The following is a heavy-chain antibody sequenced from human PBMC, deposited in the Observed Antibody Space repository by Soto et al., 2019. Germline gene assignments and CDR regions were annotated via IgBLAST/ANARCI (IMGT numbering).Heavy chain of an antibody. CDR2: IHSSGNT. CDR3: ARAHCSGGSCYPNWFDP. D-gene: IGHD2-15*01. J-gene: IGHJ5*02. CDR1: GGSISTYY. V-gene: IGHV4-4*07. Sequence: SETLSLTCTVSGGSISTYYWSWIRQPAGKGLEWIGRIHSSGNTNYNPSLKSRVTMSVDTSKNQFSLKLSSVTAADTAVYYCARAHCSGGSCYPNWFDPWGQGTLVTVSS.